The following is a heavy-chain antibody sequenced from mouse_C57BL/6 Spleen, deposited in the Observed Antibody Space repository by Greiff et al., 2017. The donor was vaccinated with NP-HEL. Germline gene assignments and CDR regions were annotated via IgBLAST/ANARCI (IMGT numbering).Heavy chain of an antibody. Sequence: QVQLQQPGAELVRPGSSVKLSCKASGYTFTSYWMDWVKQRPGQGLEWIGNIYPSDSETHYNQKFKDKATLTVDKSSSTAYMQLSSLTSEDSAVYYCARELRRVYYAMDYWGQGTSVTVSS. J-gene: IGHJ4*01. CDR3: ARELRRVYYAMDY. V-gene: IGHV1-61*01. CDR2: IYPSDSET. D-gene: IGHD1-1*01. CDR1: GYTFTSYW.